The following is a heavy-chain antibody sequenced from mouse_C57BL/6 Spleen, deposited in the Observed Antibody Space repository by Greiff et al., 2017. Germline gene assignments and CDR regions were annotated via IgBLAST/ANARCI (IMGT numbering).Heavy chain of an antibody. CDR2: IDPSDSYT. V-gene: IGHV1-50*01. Sequence: QVQLQQPGAELVKPGASVKLSCKASGYTFTSYWMQWVKQRPGQGLEWIGEIDPSDSYTNYNQKFKGKATLTVDTSSSTAYMQLSSLTSEDSAVYYCARQLGREYFDYWGQGTTRTVSS. D-gene: IGHD4-1*02. CDR1: GYTFTSYW. CDR3: ARQLGREYFDY. J-gene: IGHJ2*01.